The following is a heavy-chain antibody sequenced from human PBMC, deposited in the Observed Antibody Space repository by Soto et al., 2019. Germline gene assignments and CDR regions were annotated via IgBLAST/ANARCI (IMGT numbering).Heavy chain of an antibody. V-gene: IGHV4-34*01. Sequence: SETLSLTCAVYGGSFSGYYWSWIRQPPGKGLEWIGEINHSGSTNYNPSLKSRVTISVDTSKNQFSLKLSSVTAADTAVYYCARRTVTTWRFDYWGQGTLVTVSS. J-gene: IGHJ4*02. CDR3: ARRTVTTWRFDY. D-gene: IGHD4-17*01. CDR2: INHSGST. CDR1: GGSFSGYY.